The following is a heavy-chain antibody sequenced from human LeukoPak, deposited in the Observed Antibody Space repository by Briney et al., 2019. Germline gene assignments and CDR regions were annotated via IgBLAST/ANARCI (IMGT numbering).Heavy chain of an antibody. CDR2: IASDGSST. J-gene: IGHJ4*02. V-gene: IGHV3-74*01. CDR1: GFTFSSYW. CDR3: ARDKIVGATYLDY. D-gene: IGHD1-26*01. Sequence: GSLRLSCAASGFTFSSYWMNWVRQAPGKGLVWVSRIASDGSSTTYADSVKGRFSISRDNAKNTLYLQMNSLRAEDTAVYYCARDKIVGATYLDYWGQGTLVTVSS.